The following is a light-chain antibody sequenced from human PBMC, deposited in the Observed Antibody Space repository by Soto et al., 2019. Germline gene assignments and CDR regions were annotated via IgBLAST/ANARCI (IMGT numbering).Light chain of an antibody. CDR2: GAS. CDR1: QSVNSHY. Sequence: EIVMTQSPVTLSLSPGERATLSCRASQSVNSHYLSWYQQKPGQAPRLLMYGASTRATGTPAGFSGSGSGTDFTLTISSLQPEDFAIYYCLQDYDLPRTFGQGTKVEFK. J-gene: IGKJ1*01. V-gene: IGKV3D-7*01. CDR3: LQDYDLPRT.